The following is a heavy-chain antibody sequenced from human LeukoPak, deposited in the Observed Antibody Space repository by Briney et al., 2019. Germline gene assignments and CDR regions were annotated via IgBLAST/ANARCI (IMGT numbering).Heavy chain of an antibody. Sequence: PGGSLTLSCAASGFTFSSYAMSWVRQAPGKGLEWVSAISGSGGSTYYADSVKGRFTISRDNSKNTLYLQMNSLRAEDTAVYYCAKAIYSSSWYNPLDYWGQGTLVTVSS. CDR3: AKAIYSSSWYNPLDY. D-gene: IGHD6-13*01. V-gene: IGHV3-23*01. J-gene: IGHJ4*02. CDR2: ISGSGGST. CDR1: GFTFSSYA.